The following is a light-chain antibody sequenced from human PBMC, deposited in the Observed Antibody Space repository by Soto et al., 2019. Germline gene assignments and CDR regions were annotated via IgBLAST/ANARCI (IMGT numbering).Light chain of an antibody. CDR2: GAS. Sequence: IVLTQSPGTLSLSPGEGATLYCRASQSVGGTFLALYQQKGGQAPMLLIHGASNRATGIQDRFSGSGSGTDFTLTISRLEPEDCAVYYCQQYGGSSRTFGQGTKVEVK. V-gene: IGKV3-20*01. CDR1: QSVGGTF. J-gene: IGKJ1*01. CDR3: QQYGGSSRT.